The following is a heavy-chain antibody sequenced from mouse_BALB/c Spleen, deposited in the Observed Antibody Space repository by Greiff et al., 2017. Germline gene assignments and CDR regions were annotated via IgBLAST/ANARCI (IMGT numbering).Heavy chain of an antibody. V-gene: IGHV5-6-5*01. Sequence: EVKVVESGGGLVKPGGSLKLSCAASGFTFSSYAMSWVRQTPEKRLEWVASISSGGSTYYPDSVKGRFTISRDNARNILYLQMSSLRSEDTAMYYCASMITTIYAMDYWGQGTSVTVSS. CDR3: ASMITTIYAMDY. CDR1: GFTFSSYA. D-gene: IGHD2-4*01. CDR2: ISSGGST. J-gene: IGHJ4*01.